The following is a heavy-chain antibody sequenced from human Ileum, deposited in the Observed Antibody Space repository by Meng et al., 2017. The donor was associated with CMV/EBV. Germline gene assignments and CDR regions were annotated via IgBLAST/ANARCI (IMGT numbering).Heavy chain of an antibody. CDR3: AKYSGPSRWFDP. J-gene: IGHJ5*02. Sequence: QRQLQESGPGSVKPSQTLSLTCTVSGASITNDDYYWSWIRQPPGKGLEWIGYIYYNGITYYNPSLKSRIAILVDTSKSQFSLIVSSVTAADTAVYYCAKYSGPSRWFDPWGQGTLVTVSS. CDR2: IYYNGIT. CDR1: GASITNDDYY. V-gene: IGHV4-30-4*01. D-gene: IGHD5-12*01.